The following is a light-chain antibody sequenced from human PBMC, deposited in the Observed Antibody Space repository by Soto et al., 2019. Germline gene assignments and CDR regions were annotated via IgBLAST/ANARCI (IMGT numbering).Light chain of an antibody. J-gene: IGLJ1*01. V-gene: IGLV2-14*03. CDR2: DVS. CDR1: SSDVGGYNF. Sequence: QSALTQPASVSGSPGQSITISCTGSSSDVGGYNFVSWYQQYPGKVPKLMIYDVSSRPSGVSDRFSGSKSGNTASLTISGLQAEDEGDYYCSSYTSSSTHVFGSGTKVTVL. CDR3: SSYTSSSTHV.